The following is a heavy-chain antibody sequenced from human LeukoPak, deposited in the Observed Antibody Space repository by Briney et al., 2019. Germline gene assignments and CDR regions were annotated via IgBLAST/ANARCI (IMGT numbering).Heavy chain of an antibody. J-gene: IGHJ4*02. Sequence: GGSLRLSCAASGFTFSSYSMNWVRQAPGKGLEWVSSISSSSSYIYYADSVKGRFTISRDNAKNSLYLQMNSLRAEDTAVYYCARGEGVPAASDYWGQGTLVTVSS. CDR1: GFTFSSYS. CDR3: ARGEGVPAASDY. D-gene: IGHD2-2*01. V-gene: IGHV3-21*01. CDR2: ISSSSSYI.